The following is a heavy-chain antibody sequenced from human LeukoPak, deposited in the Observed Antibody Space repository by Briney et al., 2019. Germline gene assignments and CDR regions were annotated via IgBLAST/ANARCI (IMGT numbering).Heavy chain of an antibody. CDR3: ARDTDYGGPFDY. J-gene: IGHJ4*02. D-gene: IGHD4-23*01. CDR2: ISSGGSTI. CDR1: GFTFSSYE. Sequence: GGSLRLSCAASGFTFSSYEMHWVRQVPGKGLEWVSYISSGGSTIYYADSVKGRFTISRDNAKNSLYLQMNSLRAEDTAVYYCARDTDYGGPFDYWGQGTLVTVSP. V-gene: IGHV3-48*03.